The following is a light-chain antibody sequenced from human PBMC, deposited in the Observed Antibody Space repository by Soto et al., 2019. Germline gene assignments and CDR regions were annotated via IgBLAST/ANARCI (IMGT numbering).Light chain of an antibody. V-gene: IGKV3-20*01. CDR1: QSLSVSY. CDR2: GTS. Sequence: EIVLTQSPGTLSLSPGDRATLSCRASQSLSVSYMAWYQQRPGQAPRLLIYGTSTRAAGVPDRFSGSGSGTDFTLDISRLEPEDFAVYYCHQFGDAPQTFGQGTTVEI. J-gene: IGKJ1*01. CDR3: HQFGDAPQT.